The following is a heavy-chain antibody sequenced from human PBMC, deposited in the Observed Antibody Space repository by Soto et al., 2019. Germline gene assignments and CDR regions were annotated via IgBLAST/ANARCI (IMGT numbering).Heavy chain of an antibody. V-gene: IGHV4-34*01. J-gene: IGHJ4*02. CDR3: ATGVIAPRPLDY. CDR1: GGSFSGYY. Sequence: PSETLSLTCAVYGGSFSGYYWSWIRQPPGKGLEWIGEINHSGGTNYNPSLKSRVTISVATSKNQFSLNLTSVTAADTAVYYCATGVIAPRPLDYWGQGTLVTVSS. D-gene: IGHD6-6*01. CDR2: INHSGGT.